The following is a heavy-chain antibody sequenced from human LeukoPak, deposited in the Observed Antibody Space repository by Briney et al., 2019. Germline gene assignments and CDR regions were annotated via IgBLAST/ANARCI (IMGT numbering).Heavy chain of an antibody. V-gene: IGHV1-8*01. J-gene: IGHJ5*02. Sequence: ASVKVSCKASGYTFTSYDFNWVRQATGQRPEWMGWMSPNSGDTGYAQKFQDRVTMTRNTSISTAYMELSSLRSDDTAVYYCARDIPSGSYSGWFDPWGQGTLVTVSS. CDR1: GYTFTSYD. D-gene: IGHD3-10*01. CDR2: MSPNSGDT. CDR3: ARDIPSGSYSGWFDP.